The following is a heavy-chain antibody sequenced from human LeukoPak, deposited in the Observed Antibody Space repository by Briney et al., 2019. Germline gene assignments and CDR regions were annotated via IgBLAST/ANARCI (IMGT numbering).Heavy chain of an antibody. CDR2: ISSSSSTI. V-gene: IGHV3-48*01. Sequence: GGSLRLSCAASEFTFSSYSMNWVRQAPGEGLEWVSYISSSSSTIYYADSVKGPFTISRDNAKNSLYLQMNSLRAEDTAVYYCARDVSSSRVGSPFDYWGQGTLVTVSS. CDR1: EFTFSSYS. CDR3: ARDVSSSRVGSPFDY. J-gene: IGHJ4*02. D-gene: IGHD6-13*01.